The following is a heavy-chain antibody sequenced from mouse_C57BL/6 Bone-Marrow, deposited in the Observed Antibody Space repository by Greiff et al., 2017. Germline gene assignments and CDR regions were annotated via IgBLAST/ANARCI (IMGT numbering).Heavy chain of an antibody. CDR2: INYDGSST. CDR1: GFNFSDYY. J-gene: IGHJ2*01. V-gene: IGHV5-16*01. Sequence: EVQGVESEGGLVQPGSSMKLSCTASGFNFSDYYMAWVSQVTEQGLEWVGNINYDGSSTYYLDTLKSRFIISGENAKNSPDLQMSRLKSEDTATYYCARDGVFDYWGQGTTLTVSS. CDR3: ARDGVFDY.